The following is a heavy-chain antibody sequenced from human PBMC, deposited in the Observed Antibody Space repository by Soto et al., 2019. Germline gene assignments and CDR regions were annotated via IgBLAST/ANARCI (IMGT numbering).Heavy chain of an antibody. CDR3: AREDGIVGTSSAFDY. V-gene: IGHV3-21*01. CDR2: INGRSNYI. D-gene: IGHD1-26*01. CDR1: GFTFVTFF. Sequence: GGSLRLSCAASGFTFVTFFMNWVRQPPGKGLEWVSSINGRSNYIYYADSVKGRFTISRDNAKNSLYLQMNSLRAEDTAVYYCAREDGIVGTSSAFDYWGQGTLVTVSS. J-gene: IGHJ4*02.